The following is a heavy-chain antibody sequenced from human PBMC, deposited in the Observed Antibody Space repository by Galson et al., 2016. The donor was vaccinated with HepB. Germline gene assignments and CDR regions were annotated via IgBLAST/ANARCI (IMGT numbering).Heavy chain of an antibody. J-gene: IGHJ2*01. CDR3: ARGAGIAVVVLEDCYFDL. CDR2: IWYDTSNK. CDR1: GFTLGNHA. Sequence: RSLRLSCAASGFTLGNHAMHWVRQAPGKGLEWVAAIWYDTSNKWYANSVMGRFAISRDNSENTLYLQMNSLRAEDTAVYYCARGAGIAVVVLEDCYFDLWGRGTLLTVSA. D-gene: IGHD2-21*01. V-gene: IGHV3-33*01.